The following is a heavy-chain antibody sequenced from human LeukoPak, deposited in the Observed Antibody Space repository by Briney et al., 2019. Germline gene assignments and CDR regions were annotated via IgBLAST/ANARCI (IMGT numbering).Heavy chain of an antibody. CDR3: ARRYGSGSSGTFDY. CDR2: IYYSGST. D-gene: IGHD3-10*01. V-gene: IGHV4-39*07. CDR1: GGSISSSSYY. Sequence: LETLSLTCTVSGGSISSSSYYWGWIRQPPGKGLEWIGSIYYSGSTYYNPSLKSRVTISVDTSKNQFSLKLSSVTAADTAVYYCARRYGSGSSGTFDYWGQGTLVTVSS. J-gene: IGHJ4*02.